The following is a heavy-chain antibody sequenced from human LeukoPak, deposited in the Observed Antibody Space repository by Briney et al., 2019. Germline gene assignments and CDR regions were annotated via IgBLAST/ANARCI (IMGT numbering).Heavy chain of an antibody. CDR1: GFTFNSYS. J-gene: IGHJ6*02. CDR3: ARDRPGSMDV. D-gene: IGHD3-10*01. V-gene: IGHV3-48*01. CDR2: ISSTSGTI. Sequence: GRSLRLSCAASGFTFNSYSMNWVRQAPGKGLEWVSHISSTSGTIHYADSVKGRFTISRDNAKNSLYLQMNSLRAEDTAVYYCARDRPGSMDVWGRGITVTVSS.